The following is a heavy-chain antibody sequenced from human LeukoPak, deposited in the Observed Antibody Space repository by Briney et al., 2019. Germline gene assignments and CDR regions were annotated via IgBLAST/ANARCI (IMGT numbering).Heavy chain of an antibody. D-gene: IGHD2-15*01. V-gene: IGHV4-30-2*01. J-gene: IGHJ5*02. CDR3: ARDTGGYCRGGSCYSTSWFDP. CDR1: GGSISSGGYS. Sequence: SETLSLTCAVSGGSISSGGYSWSWIRQPPGRGLEWNGYIYHSGSTYYNPSLKSRATISIDWSKNQCSLKLSSVTAADTAVYYYARDTGGYCRGGSCYSTSWFDPWGQGTLVTVSS. CDR2: IYHSGST.